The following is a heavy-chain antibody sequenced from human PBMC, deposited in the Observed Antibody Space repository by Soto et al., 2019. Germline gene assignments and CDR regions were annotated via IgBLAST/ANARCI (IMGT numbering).Heavy chain of an antibody. J-gene: IGHJ5*02. Sequence: QVQLVQSGAEVKRPGASVKVSCKTSGYTFTAYYIHWVRQAPGQGLEWMGWINPNSGVTKSTQKVEGRVTMTRDTSIRSVYMQLSLTSADTAVYYCARGELDSAPFAPWGQGTLVSV. V-gene: IGHV1-2*02. CDR2: INPNSGVT. CDR1: GYTFTAYY. CDR3: ARGELDSAPFAP. D-gene: IGHD5-18*01.